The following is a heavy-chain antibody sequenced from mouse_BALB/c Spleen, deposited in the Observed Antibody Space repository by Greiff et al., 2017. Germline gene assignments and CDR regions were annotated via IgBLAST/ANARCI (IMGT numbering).Heavy chain of an antibody. CDR3: ARGAD. V-gene: IGHV14-1*02. D-gene: IGHD6-1*01. Sequence: EVQLQQSGAELVRPGALVKLSCKASGFNIKDYYMHWVKQRPEQGLEWIGWIDPENGNTIYDPKFQGKASITADTSSNTAYLQLSSLTSEDTAVYYCARGADWGQGTTLTVSS. CDR2: IDPENGNT. J-gene: IGHJ2*01. CDR1: GFNIKDYY.